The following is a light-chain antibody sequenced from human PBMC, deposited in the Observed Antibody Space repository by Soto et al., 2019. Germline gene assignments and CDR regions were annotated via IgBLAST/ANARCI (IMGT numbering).Light chain of an antibody. V-gene: IGKV3-15*01. J-gene: IGKJ4*01. CDR1: QSVSSN. CDR2: GAS. CDR3: QQYNNWLT. Sequence: DIVMTQSPATLSVSPGERATLSCRASQSVSSNLAWYQQKPGQAPRLLIYGASTRATGIPARFSGSGSGTEFTLTISNLQSEDFAVYYCQQYNNWLTFGGGTKVEIK.